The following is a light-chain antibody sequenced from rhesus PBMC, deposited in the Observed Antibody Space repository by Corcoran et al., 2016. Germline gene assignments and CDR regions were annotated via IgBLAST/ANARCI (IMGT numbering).Light chain of an antibody. CDR1: QSVRNS. J-gene: IGKJ1*01. CDR2: DSS. V-gene: IGKV3-42*03. Sequence: DIVVTQSPATLPLSPGERATLSCRASQSVRNSLAWYQQMPGQVPRLLIYDSSTRVSGIPGRISGSGSGTDFTLTISRLGPEGFGIYYCQPYITLPRAFGQGTKVEFK. CDR3: QPYITLPRA.